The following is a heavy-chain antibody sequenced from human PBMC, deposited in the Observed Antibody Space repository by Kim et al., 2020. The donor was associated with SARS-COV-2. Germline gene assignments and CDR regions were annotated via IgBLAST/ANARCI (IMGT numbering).Heavy chain of an antibody. V-gene: IGHV5-10-1*01. CDR1: GYSFTSYW. Sequence: GESLKISCKGSGYSFTSYWISWVRQMPGKGLEWMGRIDPSDSYTNYSPSFQGHVTISADKSISTAYLQWSSLKASDTAMYYCVAVAGILPHTPEYYYYGMDVWGQGTTVTVSS. CDR3: VAVAGILPHTPEYYYYGMDV. D-gene: IGHD6-19*01. J-gene: IGHJ6*02. CDR2: IDPSDSYT.